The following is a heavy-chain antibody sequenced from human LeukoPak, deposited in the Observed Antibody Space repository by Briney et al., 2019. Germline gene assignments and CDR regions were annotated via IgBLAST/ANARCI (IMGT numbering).Heavy chain of an antibody. CDR2: ISWNSGSI. CDR1: GFTFDDYA. V-gene: IGHV3-9*01. CDR3: AKDGKSYYYYGMDV. Sequence: PGRSLRLSCAASGFTFDDYAMHWVRQAPGKGLEWVSGISWNSGSIGYADSVKGRFTISRDNAKNSLYLQMNSLRAEDTALYYCAKDGKSYYYYGMDVWGQGTTVTVSS. J-gene: IGHJ6*02.